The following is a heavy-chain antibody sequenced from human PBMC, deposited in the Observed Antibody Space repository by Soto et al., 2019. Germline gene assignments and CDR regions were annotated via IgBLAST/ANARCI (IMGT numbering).Heavy chain of an antibody. J-gene: IGHJ4*02. CDR3: ATGFYSSSIDH. Sequence: QVQLVESGGGVVQPGTSLRLSCAASGFTFATYGMHWVRQPPGKGLQWVAVTWYDGSQNFYGDSVKGRFTISRDSSKNTLNLQMDSLTAEDTAVYYCATGFYSSSIDHWGQGILVTVTS. D-gene: IGHD3-22*01. CDR2: TWYDGSQN. CDR1: GFTFATYG. V-gene: IGHV3-33*01.